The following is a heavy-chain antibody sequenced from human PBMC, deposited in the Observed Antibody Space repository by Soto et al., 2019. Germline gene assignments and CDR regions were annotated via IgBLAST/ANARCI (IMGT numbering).Heavy chain of an antibody. CDR2: ISSSGSTI. D-gene: IGHD3-3*01. Sequence: GGSLRLSCAASGFTFSSYEMNWVRQAPGKGLEWVSYISSSGSTIYYADSVKGRFTISGDNAKNSLYLQMNSLRAEDTAVYYCARDYVFGVVIVAFDIWGQGTMVTVSS. CDR1: GFTFSSYE. J-gene: IGHJ3*02. CDR3: ARDYVFGVVIVAFDI. V-gene: IGHV3-48*03.